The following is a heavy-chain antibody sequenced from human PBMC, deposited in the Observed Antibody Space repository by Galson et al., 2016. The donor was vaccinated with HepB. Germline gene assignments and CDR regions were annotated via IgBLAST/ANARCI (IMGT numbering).Heavy chain of an antibody. CDR3: ARDRDARPYDY. CDR2: IGTDGRS. J-gene: IGHJ4*02. D-gene: IGHD5-24*01. CDR1: GFTFSTYW. Sequence: LSCAASGFTFSTYWTHWVRQAPGKGLEWVSRIGTDGRSNYADSVKGRFTISRDNSKNTLYLQMNSLRAEDTAIYYCARDRDARPYDYWGQGTLVIVSS. V-gene: IGHV3-74*01.